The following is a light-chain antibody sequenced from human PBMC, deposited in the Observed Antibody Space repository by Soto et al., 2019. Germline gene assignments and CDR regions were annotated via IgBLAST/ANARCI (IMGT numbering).Light chain of an antibody. Sequence: QSALTQPRSVSGSPGQSVTISCTGSSSDVGGYSHVSWFQQHPGKAPKLMIYDVTKRPSGVPDRFSGSKSGNTASLAITGLQPEDEAVYYCQSYDASLRGSGVFGTGTKLTVL. CDR2: DVT. V-gene: IGLV2-11*01. J-gene: IGLJ1*01. CDR1: SSDVGGYSH. CDR3: QSYDASLRGSGV.